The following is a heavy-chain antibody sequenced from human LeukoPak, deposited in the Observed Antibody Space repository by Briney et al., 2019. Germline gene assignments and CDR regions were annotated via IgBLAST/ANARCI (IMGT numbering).Heavy chain of an antibody. D-gene: IGHD4-23*01. CDR1: GVSISSGNYY. CDR3: VRDRGDYSGDPGYFDF. Sequence: SETLSPTCTVSGVSISSGNYYWTWIRQRPGKGLEWLGCLSSIGSTYYNPSLKSRLSISVGTSKNQFSLSLTSVTAADTALYYCVRDRGDYSGDPGYFDFWGQGIQVTASS. J-gene: IGHJ4*02. CDR2: LSSIGST. V-gene: IGHV4-31*03.